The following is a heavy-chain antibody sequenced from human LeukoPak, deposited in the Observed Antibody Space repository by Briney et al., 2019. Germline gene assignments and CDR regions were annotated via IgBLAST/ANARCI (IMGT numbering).Heavy chain of an antibody. CDR3: TRDRIVMSGFFDY. J-gene: IGHJ4*02. V-gene: IGHV3-23*01. Sequence: GGSLRLSCAASGFTFSSYAMSWVRQVPGKGLEWVSLITGSTGSTYYVDSVRGRFTISRDPSKNILFLQMISLRAEDTAIYFCTRDRIVMSGFFDYWGQGTLVTVSS. D-gene: IGHD6-19*01. CDR2: ITGSTGST. CDR1: GFTFSSYA.